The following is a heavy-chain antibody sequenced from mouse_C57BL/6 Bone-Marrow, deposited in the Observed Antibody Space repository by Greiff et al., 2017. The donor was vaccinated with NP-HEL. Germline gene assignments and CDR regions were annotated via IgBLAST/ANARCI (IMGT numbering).Heavy chain of an antibody. D-gene: IGHD1-1*01. CDR1: GYTFTSYW. Sequence: QVQLQQPGTELVKPGASVKLSCKASGYTFTSYWMHWVKQRPGQGLEWIGNINPSNGGTNYNEKFKSKATLTVDKSSSTAYMQLSSLTSEDSAVYYCARGDYCGSSYLAWFAYWGQGTLVTVSA. CDR2: INPSNGGT. J-gene: IGHJ3*01. V-gene: IGHV1-53*01. CDR3: ARGDYCGSSYLAWFAY.